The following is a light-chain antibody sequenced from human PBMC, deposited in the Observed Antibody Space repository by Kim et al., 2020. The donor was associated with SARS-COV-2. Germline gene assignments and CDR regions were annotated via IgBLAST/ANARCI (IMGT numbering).Light chain of an antibody. CDR2: GAS. CDR3: QKYAYWRA. Sequence: EIVMTQSPATLSLSPGERATLSCRASQSISSSLAWYQQKPGQAPRVLIYGASARATGIPARFSGSGSGTEFTLTISNLQSEDFAVYYWQKYAYWRAFGQGTRLEIK. V-gene: IGKV3-15*01. CDR1: QSISSS. J-gene: IGKJ5*01.